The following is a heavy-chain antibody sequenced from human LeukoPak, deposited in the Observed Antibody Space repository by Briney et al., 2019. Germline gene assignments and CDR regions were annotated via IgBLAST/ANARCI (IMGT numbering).Heavy chain of an antibody. CDR3: ARLGSIAAAGTPDY. Sequence: GGSLRLSCAASGFTFSDYYMSWIRQAPGKGLEWVSYISGTSNYTTYADSVKGRFTISRDNAKNSLYLQMNSLRGEDTAVYYCARLGSIAAAGTPDYWGQGTLVTVSS. CDR1: GFTFSDYY. V-gene: IGHV3-11*06. CDR2: ISGTSNYT. J-gene: IGHJ4*02. D-gene: IGHD6-13*01.